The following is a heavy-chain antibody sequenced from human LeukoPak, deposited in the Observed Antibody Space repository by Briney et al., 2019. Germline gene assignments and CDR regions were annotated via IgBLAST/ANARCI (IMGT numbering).Heavy chain of an antibody. V-gene: IGHV1-46*03. CDR3: ARELGRAGSLLAVGY. CDR2: INPSGGST. CDR1: GYTFTSYY. Sequence: SVKVSCKASGYTFTSYYMHWVRQAPGQGLEWMGIINPSGGSTSYAQKFQGRVTMTRDTSTSTVYMELSSLRSEDTAVYYCARELGRAGSLLAVGYWGQGTLVTVSS. J-gene: IGHJ4*02. D-gene: IGHD3-10*01.